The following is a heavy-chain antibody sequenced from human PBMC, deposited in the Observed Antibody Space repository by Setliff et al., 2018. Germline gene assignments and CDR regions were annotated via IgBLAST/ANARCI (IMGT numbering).Heavy chain of an antibody. D-gene: IGHD1-7*01. CDR2: MNPNSGNT. J-gene: IGHJ4*02. Sequence: EASVKVSCKASGYTFTSYDINWVRQATGQGLEWMGWMNPNSGNTGYAQKFQGRVTMTRNTSISTAYMELSSLRSEDTAVYYCARDAEGPYWNFPLGNWGQGTPVTVSS. V-gene: IGHV1-8*02. CDR3: ARDAEGPYWNFPLGN. CDR1: GYTFTSYD.